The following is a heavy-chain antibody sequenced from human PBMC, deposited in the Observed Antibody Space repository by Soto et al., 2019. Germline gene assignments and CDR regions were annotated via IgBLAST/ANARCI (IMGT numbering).Heavy chain of an antibody. D-gene: IGHD6-13*01. V-gene: IGHV3-30*18. J-gene: IGHJ6*02. CDR1: GFTFSLYG. CDR2: ITYEGSHQ. Sequence: QVQLVESGGGVVQPGKSVRLSCAASGFTFSLYGIHWVRQAPGKGLEWVAFITYEGSHQDYVDSVKGRFTLSRDNSKNIVYLQVNSPKPEGTGVYYCAKDVTAAGDNYDYPGLDVCGHGTTVTVSS. CDR3: AKDVTAAGDNYDYPGLDV.